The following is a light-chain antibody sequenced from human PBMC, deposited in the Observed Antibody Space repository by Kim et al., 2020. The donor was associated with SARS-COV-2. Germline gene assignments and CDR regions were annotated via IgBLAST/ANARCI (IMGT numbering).Light chain of an antibody. CDR3: QQSSGPPRT. J-gene: IGKJ1*01. V-gene: IGKV3-20*01. Sequence: EIVLTQSPGTLSLSPGERATLSCRASRSVSSYFFSWHQKHRGAAPSLLNYGTTNTATSLPSMSGGGWAATDFTITSSLLEADDLVDYYWQQSSGPPRTFGQGTKVDIK. CDR1: RSVSSYF. CDR2: GTT.